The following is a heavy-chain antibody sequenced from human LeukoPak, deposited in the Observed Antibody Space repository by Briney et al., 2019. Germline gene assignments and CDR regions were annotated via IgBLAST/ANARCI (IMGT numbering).Heavy chain of an antibody. CDR3: ARDSRYSSWFDY. CDR1: CGSISSSNW. D-gene: IGHD6-13*01. V-gene: IGHV4-4*02. CDR2: IYHSGST. Sequence: SETLSLTCAVSCGSISSSNWWSWVRQPPGKGLEWIGEIYHSGSTNYNPSLKSRVTISVDKSKNQFSLKLSSVTAADTAVYYCARDSRYSSWFDYWGQGTLVTVSS. J-gene: IGHJ4*02.